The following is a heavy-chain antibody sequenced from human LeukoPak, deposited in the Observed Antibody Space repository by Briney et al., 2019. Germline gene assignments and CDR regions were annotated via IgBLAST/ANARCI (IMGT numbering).Heavy chain of an antibody. J-gene: IGHJ6*02. CDR2: INHSGST. CDR1: GGSFSGYY. V-gene: IGHV4-34*01. Sequence: SETLSLTCAVYGGSFSGYYWSWIRQPPGKGLEWIGEINHSGSTNYNPSLKSRVTISVDTSKNQLSLKLSSVTAADTAVYYCATLRREWLPLRTTYRPYYYGMDVWGQGTTVAVSS. CDR3: ATLRREWLPLRTTYRPYYYGMDV. D-gene: IGHD3-3*01.